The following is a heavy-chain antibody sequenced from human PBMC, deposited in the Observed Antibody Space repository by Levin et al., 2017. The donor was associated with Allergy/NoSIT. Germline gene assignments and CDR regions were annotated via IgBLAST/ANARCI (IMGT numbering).Heavy chain of an antibody. D-gene: IGHD6-19*01. CDR2: ISYDGSNK. Sequence: GGSLRLSCAASGFTFSSYAMHWVRQAPGKGLEWVAVISYDGSNKYYADSVKGRFTISRDNSKNTLYLQMNSLRAEDTAVYYCARVEVAGTSYFDYWGQGTLVTVSS. CDR1: GFTFSSYA. CDR3: ARVEVAGTSYFDY. V-gene: IGHV3-30-3*01. J-gene: IGHJ4*02.